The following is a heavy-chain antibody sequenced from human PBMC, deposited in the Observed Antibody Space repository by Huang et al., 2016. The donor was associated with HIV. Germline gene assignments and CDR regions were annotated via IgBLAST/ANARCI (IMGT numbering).Heavy chain of an antibody. CDR2: ISYDGSSG. Sequence: QVQLVESGGGVVQPGRSLRLSCVASGFNFNNFGMHWVRQAPGKGGEGVAVISYDGSSGRYSESVKGRFTISRDNPMDTLYLQMNSLRPDDTAVYYCAKESRWYSDLDNWGQGTLVTVSS. CDR1: GFNFNNFG. J-gene: IGHJ4*02. CDR3: AKESRWYSDLDN. D-gene: IGHD2-15*01. V-gene: IGHV3-30*18.